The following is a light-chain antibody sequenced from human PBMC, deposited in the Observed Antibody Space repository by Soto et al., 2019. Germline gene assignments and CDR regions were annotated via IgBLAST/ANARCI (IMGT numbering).Light chain of an antibody. J-gene: IGKJ1*01. CDR1: QTISSW. CDR3: LQDINYPWT. V-gene: IGKV1-5*01. Sequence: DIQLTQSPSTLSASVGDRVTITCRASQTISSWLAWYQQKPGKAPKLLIYAASTLESGVSSRFRGSGSGTDFTLAISSLQPEDSATYYCLQDINYPWTFGQGTKVDIK. CDR2: AAS.